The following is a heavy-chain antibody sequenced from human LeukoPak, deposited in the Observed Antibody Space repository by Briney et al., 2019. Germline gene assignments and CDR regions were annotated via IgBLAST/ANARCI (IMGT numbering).Heavy chain of an antibody. J-gene: IGHJ6*03. CDR2: INHSGST. CDR1: GGSFNIYF. CDR3: ARHPYYDSSGYYHYYYYMDV. V-gene: IGHV4-34*01. D-gene: IGHD3-22*01. Sequence: PSETLSLTCAVYGGSFNIYFWNWIRQPPGKGLEWIGEINHSGSTNYNPSLKSRVTISVDTSKNQFSLRLSSVTAADTAVYYCARHPYYDSSGYYHYYYYMDVWGKGTTVTISS.